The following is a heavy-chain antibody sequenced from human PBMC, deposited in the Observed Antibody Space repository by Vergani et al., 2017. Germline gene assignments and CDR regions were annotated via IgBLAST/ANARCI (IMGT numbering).Heavy chain of an antibody. V-gene: IGHV4-59*01. CDR2: IYYSGST. CDR1: GGSISSYY. Sequence: QVQLQESGPGLVKPSETLSLTCTVSGGSISSYYWSWIRQPPGKGLEWIGYIYYSGSTNYNPSLKSRVTILVDTSKNQFSLKLSSVTAADTAVYYCAAADYGDFSYYGMDVWGQGTTVTVSS. CDR3: AAADYGDFSYYGMDV. D-gene: IGHD4-17*01. J-gene: IGHJ6*02.